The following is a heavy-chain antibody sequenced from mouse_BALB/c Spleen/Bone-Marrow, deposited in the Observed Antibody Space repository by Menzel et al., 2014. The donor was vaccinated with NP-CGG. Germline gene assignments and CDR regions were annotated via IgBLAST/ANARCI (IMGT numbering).Heavy chain of an antibody. D-gene: IGHD2-10*01. CDR2: IDPANGNT. CDR3: ASAYYGNYPYAMDY. CDR1: GFNIKDTY. V-gene: IGHV14-3*02. J-gene: IGHJ4*01. Sequence: EVQLQQSGAELVKPGASVKLSCTASGFNIKDTYMHWVKQRPEQGLEWIGRIDPANGNTKYDPKFQGKATITADTSSNTAYLQLSSLTSEDTSVYFGASAYYGNYPYAMDYWGQGTSVTVSS.